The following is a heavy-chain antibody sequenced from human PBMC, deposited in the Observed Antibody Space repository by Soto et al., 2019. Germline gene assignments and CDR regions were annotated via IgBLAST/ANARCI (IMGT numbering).Heavy chain of an antibody. Sequence: GSLRLSCAASGFPFNTYWMHSVRQAPGEGLVWVSRINAVGSGTTYADSVKGRFTVSRDNANNMLYLQMNSLRAEDTAVYYCALLSLGFDPRGQGTLVTVSS. V-gene: IGHV3-74*01. CDR1: GFPFNTYW. J-gene: IGHJ5*02. D-gene: IGHD3-16*01. CDR2: INAVGSGT. CDR3: ALLSLGFDP.